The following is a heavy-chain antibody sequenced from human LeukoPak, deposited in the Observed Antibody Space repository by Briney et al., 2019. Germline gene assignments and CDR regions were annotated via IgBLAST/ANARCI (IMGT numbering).Heavy chain of an antibody. Sequence: SETLPLTCTVSGGSMSSYYWSWIRQPPGQGLEWIGYIYNSGSTNYNPSLKSRVTISVDTSRNQFSLKVSSVTAADTAVYYCARVPGYYYCVMDVWGQGTTVTVSS. CDR1: GGSMSSYY. CDR3: ARVPGYYYCVMDV. J-gene: IGHJ6*02. V-gene: IGHV4-59*01. CDR2: IYNSGST.